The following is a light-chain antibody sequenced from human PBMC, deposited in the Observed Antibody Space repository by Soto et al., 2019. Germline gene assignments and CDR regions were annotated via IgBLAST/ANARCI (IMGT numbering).Light chain of an antibody. CDR1: RIVGGDT. V-gene: IGKV3-20*01. CDR3: QVYGPSPPIT. J-gene: IGKJ5*01. Sequence: EIVLTQSPGTLPLSPGERATLSCRAIRIVGGDTLAWFQQRPGQAPRLVIYGASNRATGIPDRFTGSGSGADFTLTISRLEPEDFAVYYCQVYGPSPPITFGQGTRLEIK. CDR2: GAS.